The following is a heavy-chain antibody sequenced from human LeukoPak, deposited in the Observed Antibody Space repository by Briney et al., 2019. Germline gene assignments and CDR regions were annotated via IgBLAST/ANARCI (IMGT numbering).Heavy chain of an antibody. J-gene: IGHJ4*02. D-gene: IGHD3-22*01. Sequence: ASVKVSCKVSGYTLTELSMHWVRQAPGKGLEWMGDFDPEDGETIYAQKFQGRVTMTEDTSTDTAYMELSSLRSEDTAVYYCATAGYYDSSGEFDYWGQGTLVTVSS. CDR1: GYTLTELS. CDR3: ATAGYYDSSGEFDY. V-gene: IGHV1-24*01. CDR2: FDPEDGET.